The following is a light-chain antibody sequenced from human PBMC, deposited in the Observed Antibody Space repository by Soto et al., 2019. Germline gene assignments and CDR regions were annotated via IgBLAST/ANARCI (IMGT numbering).Light chain of an antibody. CDR2: GAS. CDR3: QPYDSWPLT. Sequence: ETVMTQSPVTLSVSPGERATLSCRASHRVSSNPLAWYQQKPGQAPRLLISGASNRAADIPDRFSGSGSGTDFTLTINSLESEDFAVYYCQPYDSWPLTFGGGTKVDIK. CDR1: HRVSSN. V-gene: IGKV3D-15*01. J-gene: IGKJ4*01.